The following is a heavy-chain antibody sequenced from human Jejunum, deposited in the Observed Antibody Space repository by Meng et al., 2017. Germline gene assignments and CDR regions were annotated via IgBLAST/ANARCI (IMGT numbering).Heavy chain of an antibody. D-gene: IGHD6-19*01. V-gene: IGHV2-5*02. CDR1: GFSLSTNGVG. J-gene: IGHJ4*02. CDR2: IYWDDDK. CDR3: THRSSYSSAWDTPIFDY. Sequence: SGPTLVKPTETLTLTCTFSGFSLSTNGVGVGWIRQPPGKALEWLVVIYWDDDKRYSPSLKSRLTITKVTAKNQVVLEMTNMDPVDTATYYCTHRSSYSSAWDTPIFDYWGQGSLVTVSS.